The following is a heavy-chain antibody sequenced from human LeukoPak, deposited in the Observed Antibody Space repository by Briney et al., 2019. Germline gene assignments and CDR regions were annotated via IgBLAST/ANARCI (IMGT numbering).Heavy chain of an antibody. CDR2: MNPNSGNT. Sequence: ASVKVSCKASGYTFTSYDINWVRQATGQGLGWMGWMNPNSGNTGYAQKFQGRVTMTRNTSISTAYMELSSLRSEDTAVYYCARRRATKVLLWFGETNDAFDIWGQGTMVTVSS. V-gene: IGHV1-8*01. D-gene: IGHD3-10*01. J-gene: IGHJ3*02. CDR1: GYTFTSYD. CDR3: ARRRATKVLLWFGETNDAFDI.